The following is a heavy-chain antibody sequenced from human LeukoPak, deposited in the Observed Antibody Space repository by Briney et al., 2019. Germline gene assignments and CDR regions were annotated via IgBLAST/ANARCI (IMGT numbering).Heavy chain of an antibody. CDR3: AKKGRLGFCCCGSCPLGYMDV. Sequence: GSSVKVSCKASGGTFSSYAISWVRQAPGQGLEWMGGIIPIFGTANYAQKFQGRVTITTDESTSTAYMELSSLRSEDTAVYYCAKKGRLGFCCCGSCPLGYMDVWGKGATVTVFS. CDR1: GGTFSSYA. J-gene: IGHJ6*03. V-gene: IGHV1-69*05. CDR2: IIPIFGTA. D-gene: IGHD2-15*01.